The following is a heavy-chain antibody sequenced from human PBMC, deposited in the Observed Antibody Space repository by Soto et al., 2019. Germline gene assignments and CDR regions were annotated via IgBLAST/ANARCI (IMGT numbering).Heavy chain of an antibody. Sequence: PPETLSLTCTVSGGSISSTTYYWGWIRQPPGKGLEWIGGMYYSGNTYFNPSLKSRVTISVDTSKNRFSLSLSSVTAADTAVYYCATWNFAETSYFDSWGQGTLVTVSS. D-gene: IGHD1-1*01. CDR1: GGSISSTTYY. V-gene: IGHV4-39*01. CDR3: ATWNFAETSYFDS. J-gene: IGHJ4*02. CDR2: MYYSGNT.